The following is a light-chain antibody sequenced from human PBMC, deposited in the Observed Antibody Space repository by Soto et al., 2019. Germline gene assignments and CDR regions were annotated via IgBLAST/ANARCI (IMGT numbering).Light chain of an antibody. CDR1: QSISSY. Sequence: DIQMTQSPSSLSASVGDRVTITCRESQSISSYLNWSQQKPGKAPKLLIYSASSLQSGVPSRFSGSGSGTDFTLTISSLQPEDVATYYCQQSYSTPPVTFGQGTRLEIK. J-gene: IGKJ5*01. CDR2: SAS. CDR3: QQSYSTPPVT. V-gene: IGKV1-39*01.